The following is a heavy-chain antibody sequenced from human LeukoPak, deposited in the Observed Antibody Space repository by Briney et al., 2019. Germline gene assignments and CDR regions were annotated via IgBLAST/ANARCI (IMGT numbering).Heavy chain of an antibody. CDR2: ISSSSSAI. CDR3: ARGLSPVDY. V-gene: IGHV3-48*02. Sequence: GRSLRLSCAASGFTFSSYSMNWVRQAPGKGLEWVSYISSSSSAIYYADSVKGRFTSSRDNAKNSLFLQMNSLRDEDTAVYYCARGLSPVDYWGQGTLVTVSS. J-gene: IGHJ4*02. CDR1: GFTFSSYS.